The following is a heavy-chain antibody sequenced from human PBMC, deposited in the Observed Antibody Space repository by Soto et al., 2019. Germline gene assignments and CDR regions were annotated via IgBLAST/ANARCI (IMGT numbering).Heavy chain of an antibody. V-gene: IGHV3-11*01. J-gene: IGHJ6*02. D-gene: IGHD6-13*01. CDR1: GFTFSDYY. CDR2: ISPSGSTI. CDR3: ARDRSSSWYGRGYHYYGMDV. Sequence: QVQLVESGGGLVKPGGSLRLSCAASGFTFSDYYMSWIRQAPGKGLEWVSYISPSGSTIYNADSVKGRFTISRDNAKNSLYLQMNSLRAEDTAVYYCARDRSSSWYGRGYHYYGMDVWGQGTTVTVSS.